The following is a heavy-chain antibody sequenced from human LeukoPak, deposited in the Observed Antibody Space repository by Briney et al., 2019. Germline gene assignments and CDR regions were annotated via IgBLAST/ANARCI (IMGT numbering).Heavy chain of an antibody. D-gene: IGHD2-21*02. J-gene: IGHJ4*02. CDR3: ARVAYCGGDCYNNGLDY. Sequence: ASVKVSCKASGYTFTSYGISCVRQAPGQGLEWMGWISAYNGNTNYAQKLQGRVTMTTDTSTSTAYMELRSLRSDDTAVYYCARVAYCGGDCYNNGLDYWGQGTLVTASS. CDR2: ISAYNGNT. V-gene: IGHV1-18*01. CDR1: GYTFTSYG.